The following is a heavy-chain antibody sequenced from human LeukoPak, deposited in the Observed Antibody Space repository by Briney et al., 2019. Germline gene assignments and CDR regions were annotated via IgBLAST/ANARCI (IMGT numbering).Heavy chain of an antibody. Sequence: SETLSLTCAVSGGSLSSGGYSWSWIRQPPGKGLEWIGYIYHSGSTYYNPSLKSRVTMSVDTSKNQFSLKLSSVTAVDTAVYYCARSHYGGNLDYFDYWGQGTLVTVSS. J-gene: IGHJ4*02. CDR2: IYHSGST. V-gene: IGHV4-30-2*01. D-gene: IGHD4-23*01. CDR3: ARSHYGGNLDYFDY. CDR1: GGSLSSGGYS.